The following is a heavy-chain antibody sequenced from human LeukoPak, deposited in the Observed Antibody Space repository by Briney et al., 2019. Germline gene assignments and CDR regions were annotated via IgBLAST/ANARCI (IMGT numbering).Heavy chain of an antibody. J-gene: IGHJ4*02. Sequence: ASVKVSCKASGYTFTSYYMHWVRQAPGQGLEWMGIINPSGGSTSYAQKFQGRVTMTRDTSTSTVYMELSSLRSEDTAVYYCARDIRSGYGSGSFYYFDYWGQGTLVTVSS. CDR2: INPSGGST. CDR3: ARDIRSGYGSGSFYYFDY. CDR1: GYTFTSYY. D-gene: IGHD3-10*01. V-gene: IGHV1-46*01.